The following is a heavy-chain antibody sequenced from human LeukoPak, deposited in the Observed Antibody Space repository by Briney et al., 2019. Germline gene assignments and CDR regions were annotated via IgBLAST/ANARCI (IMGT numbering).Heavy chain of an antibody. V-gene: IGHV1-69*04. CDR1: GGTFSSYA. J-gene: IGHJ3*02. D-gene: IGHD3-22*01. Sequence: SVKVSCKASGGTFSSYAISWVRQAPGQGLEWMGRIIPILGIANYAQKFQGRVTITADKSTSTAYMELSSLRSEDTAVYYCARDRYYDSSGYYLDAFDIWGQGTMVTVSS. CDR3: ARDRYYDSSGYYLDAFDI. CDR2: IIPILGIA.